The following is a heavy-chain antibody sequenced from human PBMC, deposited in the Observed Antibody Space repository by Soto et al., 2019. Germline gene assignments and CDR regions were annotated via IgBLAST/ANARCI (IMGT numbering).Heavy chain of an antibody. CDR3: ARSLRYYDFWSGPYYYYGMDV. Sequence: SVKVSCKASGGTFSSYAISWVLQAPGQGLEWMGGIIPIFGTANYAQKFQGRVTITADESTSTAYMELSSLRSEDTAVYYCARSLRYYDFWSGPYYYYGMDVWGQGTTVTVSS. CDR2: IIPIFGTA. D-gene: IGHD3-3*01. CDR1: GGTFSSYA. V-gene: IGHV1-69*13. J-gene: IGHJ6*02.